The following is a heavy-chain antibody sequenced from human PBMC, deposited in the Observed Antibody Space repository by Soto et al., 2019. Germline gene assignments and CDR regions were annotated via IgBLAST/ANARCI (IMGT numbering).Heavy chain of an antibody. CDR3: ARDLDGLHDDTSGPFPRPG. Sequence: KASETLSLTCAVSGDSISSDDYYWSWIRQAPGRGLEWIGYIHSSGSIYYNPSLKSRATMSIDTAGNQFSLKVSSVTAADTAVYYCARDLDGLHDDTSGPFPRPGWGQGTLVTVSS. CDR1: GDSISSDDYY. V-gene: IGHV4-30-4*01. CDR2: IHSSGSI. J-gene: IGHJ1*01. D-gene: IGHD3-22*01.